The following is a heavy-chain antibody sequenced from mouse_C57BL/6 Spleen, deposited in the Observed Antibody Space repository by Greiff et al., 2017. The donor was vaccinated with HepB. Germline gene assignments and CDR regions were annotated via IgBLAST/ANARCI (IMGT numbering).Heavy chain of an antibody. CDR2: ISSGGSYT. Sequence: DVMLVESGGDLVKPGGSLKLSCAASGFTFSSYGMSWVRQTPDKRLEWVATISSGGSYTYYPDSVKGRFTISRDNAKNTLYLQMSSLQSEDTAMYYCARQEDSYFDYWGQGTTLTVSS. CDR3: ARQEDSYFDY. CDR1: GFTFSSYG. J-gene: IGHJ2*01. V-gene: IGHV5-6*02.